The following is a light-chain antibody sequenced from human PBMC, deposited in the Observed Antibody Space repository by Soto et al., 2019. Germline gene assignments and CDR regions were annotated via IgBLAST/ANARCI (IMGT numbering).Light chain of an antibody. V-gene: IGKV3-15*01. J-gene: IGKJ4*01. CDR2: DAS. CDR1: QSVSSN. CDR3: HQYNTWPLT. Sequence: EIVITQSPATLSVSPGERATLSCRASQSVSSNLSWYQQKPGPPPTLLVSDASTRARNIPARFNGSGSGTEFTLAISSLQSEDFAVYYCHQYNTWPLTFGGGTKVDIK.